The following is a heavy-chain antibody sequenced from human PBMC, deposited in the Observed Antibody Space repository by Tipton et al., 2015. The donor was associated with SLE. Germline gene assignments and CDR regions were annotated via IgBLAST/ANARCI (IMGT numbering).Heavy chain of an antibody. V-gene: IGHV4-39*07. CDR3: ARVIGEKYLARFDH. CDR2: SSHSGIT. CDR1: GGSISSSSYY. J-gene: IGHJ4*02. D-gene: IGHD2/OR15-2a*01. Sequence: LRLSCTVSGGSISSSSYYWGWVRQPPGKGLEWVGDSSHSGITNYNPSLKSRVTISVDTSKNQFSLKLDSVTAADTGVYYCARVIGEKYLARFDHWGQGILVTVSS.